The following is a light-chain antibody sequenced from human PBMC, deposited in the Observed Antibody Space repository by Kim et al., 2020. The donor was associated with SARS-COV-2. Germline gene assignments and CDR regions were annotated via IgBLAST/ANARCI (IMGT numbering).Light chain of an antibody. CDR2: SNH. CDR1: SSNIGSNT. Sequence: PGQRVTISCSGSSSNIGSNTVNWYQQVPGTAPKLLIYSNHQRPSGVPDRFSGSKSGTSASLAISGLQSEDEAGYYCAAWDDSLNGVFGGGTQLTVL. J-gene: IGLJ3*02. CDR3: AAWDDSLNGV. V-gene: IGLV1-44*01.